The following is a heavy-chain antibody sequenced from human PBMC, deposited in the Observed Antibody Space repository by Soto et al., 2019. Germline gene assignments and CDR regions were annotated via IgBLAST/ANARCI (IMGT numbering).Heavy chain of an antibody. Sequence: SETLSLTCAVYGGSFSGYYWSWIRQPPGKGLEWIGEINHSGSTNYNPSLKGRVTISVDTSKNQFSLRLSSVTAADTAVYYCARGRALRYTPKGMGYNWFDPWGQGTLVT. V-gene: IGHV4-34*01. J-gene: IGHJ5*02. CDR1: GGSFSGYY. D-gene: IGHD3-9*01. CDR3: ARGRALRYTPKGMGYNWFDP. CDR2: INHSGST.